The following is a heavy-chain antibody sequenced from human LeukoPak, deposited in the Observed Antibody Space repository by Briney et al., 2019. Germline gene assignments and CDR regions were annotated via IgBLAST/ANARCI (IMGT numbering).Heavy chain of an antibody. Sequence: GGSLRLSCAASGFTFSSYSTNWVRQAPGKGLEWVSSISSSSSYIYYADSVKGRFTISRDNAKNSLYLQMNSLRAEDTAVYYCARDYLVGATASSAFDIWGQGTMVTVSS. CDR3: ARDYLVGATASSAFDI. CDR2: ISSSSSYI. V-gene: IGHV3-21*01. J-gene: IGHJ3*02. D-gene: IGHD1-26*01. CDR1: GFTFSSYS.